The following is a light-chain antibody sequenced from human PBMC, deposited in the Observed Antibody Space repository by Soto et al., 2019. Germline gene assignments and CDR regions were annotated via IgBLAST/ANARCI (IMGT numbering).Light chain of an antibody. CDR3: QQYVSSSRT. V-gene: IGKV3-20*01. J-gene: IGKJ1*01. CDR2: GAS. CDR1: QSVSSY. Sequence: EIVLTQSPGTLSLSTGERATLSCRASQSVSSYLAWYQQKPGQAPRLLIYGASSRATGIPDRFSSSGSGTDFTLTISRLEPEDFAVYYCQQYVSSSRTFGQGTKVEIK.